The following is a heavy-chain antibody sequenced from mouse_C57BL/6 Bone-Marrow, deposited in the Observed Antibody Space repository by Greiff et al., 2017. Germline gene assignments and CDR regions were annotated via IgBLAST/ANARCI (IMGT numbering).Heavy chain of an antibody. CDR3: TRGYDYDYAMDY. V-gene: IGHV1-39*01. Sequence: VQLQQSGPELVKPGASVKISCKASGYSFTDYNMNWVKQSNGKSLEWIGVINPNYGTNSYNQKFKGKATLTVDQSSSTAYMLLNSLTSEDAAVYYCTRGYDYDYAMDYWGQGTSVTVSS. D-gene: IGHD2-4*01. CDR1: GYSFTDYN. CDR2: INPNYGTN. J-gene: IGHJ4*01.